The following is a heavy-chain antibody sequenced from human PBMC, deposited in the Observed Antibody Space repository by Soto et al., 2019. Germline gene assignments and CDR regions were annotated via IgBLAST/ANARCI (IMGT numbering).Heavy chain of an antibody. CDR1: GGTFSRSA. V-gene: IGHV1-69*13. CDR3: ARDGSTVTTNYHYAMDV. D-gene: IGHD4-17*01. J-gene: IGHJ6*02. CDR2: FVSIFATT. Sequence: GASVKVSCKASGGTFSRSAISWVRQAPGQRLEWMGGFVSIFATTDYAQKFQGRVTITADESTSTVYMELRSLTSEDTAVYYCARDGSTVTTNYHYAMDVWGQGTTVTVSS.